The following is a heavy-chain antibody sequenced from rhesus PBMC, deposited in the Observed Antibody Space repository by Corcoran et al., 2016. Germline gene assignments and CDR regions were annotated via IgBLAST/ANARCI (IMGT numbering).Heavy chain of an antibody. Sequence: EVQLVQSGAEAKKPGASVTISGKASGFTFTDYYLHRVRQATGKGLKWMGRFDPEDGEAKHAQKFQDRVTITADTSTDAAYMELSGLRSEDTAVYYCAKLGVDYWGQGVLVTVSS. J-gene: IGHJ4*01. D-gene: IGHD3-34*01. V-gene: IGHV1-111*02. CDR2: FDPEDGEA. CDR3: AKLGVDY. CDR1: GFTFTDYY.